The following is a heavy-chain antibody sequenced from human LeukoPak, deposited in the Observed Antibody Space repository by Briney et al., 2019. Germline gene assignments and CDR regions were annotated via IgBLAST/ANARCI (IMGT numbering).Heavy chain of an antibody. CDR3: VIWIGTTSNDY. V-gene: IGHV4-34*01. CDR1: GGSFSVSY. Sequence: SETLSLTCSVYGGSFSVSYWTWVRQPPGKGLEWIGEINHSGSTSYTPSLKSRVTMSVDTSKNQFSLKLSSVTAADTAVYYCVIWIGTTSNDYWGQGTLVTVSS. CDR2: INHSGST. J-gene: IGHJ4*02. D-gene: IGHD3-3*01.